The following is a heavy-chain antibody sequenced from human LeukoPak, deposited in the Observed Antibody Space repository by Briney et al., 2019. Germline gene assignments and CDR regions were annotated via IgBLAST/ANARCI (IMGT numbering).Heavy chain of an antibody. Sequence: PSETLSLTCSVSGASINSHYWTWIRQPAGKGLEWIGRIYISGSTNYSPSLKSRVTMSVDTSKNQFSLNLISVTAADTAVYYCARALNPLTGTYYFDYWGQGTLVTASS. CDR3: ARALNPLTGTYYFDY. D-gene: IGHD4/OR15-4a*01. J-gene: IGHJ4*02. V-gene: IGHV4-4*07. CDR1: GASINSHY. CDR2: IYISGST.